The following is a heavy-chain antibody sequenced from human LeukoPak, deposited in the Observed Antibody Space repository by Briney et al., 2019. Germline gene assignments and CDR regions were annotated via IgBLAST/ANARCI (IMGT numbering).Heavy chain of an antibody. V-gene: IGHV3-23*01. Sequence: GGSLRLSCTASGFTFSSYTMSWVRQAPGEGLEWLSAINGRGITYYAGSVKGRFTISRDNSENTLYLQMNSLTVDDTAVYFCAKEYSVRNQFDYWGQGTLVAVSS. CDR1: GFTFSSYT. CDR3: AKEYSVRNQFDY. CDR2: INGRGIT. J-gene: IGHJ4*02. D-gene: IGHD1-14*01.